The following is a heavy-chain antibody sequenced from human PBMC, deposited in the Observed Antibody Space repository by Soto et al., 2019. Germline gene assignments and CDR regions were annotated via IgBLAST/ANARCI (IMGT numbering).Heavy chain of an antibody. CDR2: IYPGDSDT. Sequence: GASLTLSCKGSGYSFTSYWIGWVRPMPGKGLEWMGIIYPGDSDTRYSPSFQGQVTISADKSISTAYLQWSSLKASDTAMYYCARLPTLPGPYSSSFDAFDIWGQGTMVTV. D-gene: IGHD6-6*01. CDR3: ARLPTLPGPYSSSFDAFDI. V-gene: IGHV5-51*01. J-gene: IGHJ3*02. CDR1: GYSFTSYW.